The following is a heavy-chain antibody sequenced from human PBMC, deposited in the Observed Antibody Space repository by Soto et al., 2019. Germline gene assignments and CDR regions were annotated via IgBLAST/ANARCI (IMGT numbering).Heavy chain of an antibody. CDR3: ARQYYYDSSAYNSYSMDL. D-gene: IGHD3-22*01. J-gene: IGHJ6*02. CDR2: IYHSGST. V-gene: IGHV4-30-2*01. CDR1: GGSISRGGYS. Sequence: TLSLACAVSGGSISRGGYSWSWIRQPPGEGLEWIGYIYHSGSTYYNPSLKSRVTISVDRSKNQFSLKLSSVTAADTAVYYCARQYYYDSSAYNSYSMDLCGHGAPVTAS.